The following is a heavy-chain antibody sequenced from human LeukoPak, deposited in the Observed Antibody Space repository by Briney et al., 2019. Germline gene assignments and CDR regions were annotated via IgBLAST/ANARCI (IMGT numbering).Heavy chain of an antibody. CDR3: ARIAVAGFFDY. D-gene: IGHD6-19*01. Sequence: GGSLRLSCAASGFTFSSYWMSWVRQAPGKGLEWVSSISSSSSYIYYADSVKGRFTISRDNAKNSLYLQMNSLRAEDTAVYYCARIAVAGFFDYWGQGTLVTVSS. CDR1: GFTFSSYW. CDR2: ISSSSSYI. J-gene: IGHJ4*02. V-gene: IGHV3-21*01.